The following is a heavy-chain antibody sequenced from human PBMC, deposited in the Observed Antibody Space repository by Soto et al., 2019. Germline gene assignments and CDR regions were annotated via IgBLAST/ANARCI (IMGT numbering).Heavy chain of an antibody. CDR2: ISSSSSYI. CDR3: ARSLSGTTSSFDY. CDR1: GFTFSSYS. Sequence: EVQLVESGGGLVKPGGSLRLSCAASGFTFSSYSMNWVRQAPGKGLEWVSSISSSSSYIYYADSVKGRFTISRDNAKNSLYLQMNSLRAEDTAVYYCARSLSGTTSSFDYWGQGTLVTVSS. V-gene: IGHV3-21*01. D-gene: IGHD2-2*01. J-gene: IGHJ4*02.